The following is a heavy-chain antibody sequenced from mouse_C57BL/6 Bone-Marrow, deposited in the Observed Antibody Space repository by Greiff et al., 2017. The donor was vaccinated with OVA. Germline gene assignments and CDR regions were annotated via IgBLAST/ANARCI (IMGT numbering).Heavy chain of an antibody. CDR2: IFPGSGNT. D-gene: IGHD4-1*01. J-gene: IGHJ3*01. V-gene: IGHV1-9*01. CDR3: ASKWDWFPY. Sequence: VQLQQSGAELMKPGASVKLSCKATGYTFTGYWIEWVKQRPGHGLEWIGEIFPGSGNTKYNEKFKGKATFTADTSSNTAYMQLSSLTTEDSAIYYCASKWDWFPYWGQGTLVTVSA. CDR1: GYTFTGYW.